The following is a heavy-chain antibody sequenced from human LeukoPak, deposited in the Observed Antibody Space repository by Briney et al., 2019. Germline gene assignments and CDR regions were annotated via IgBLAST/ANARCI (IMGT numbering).Heavy chain of an antibody. D-gene: IGHD1-26*01. CDR3: ARHRGELLYSLSVAYFDY. CDR1: GGSFSGYY. J-gene: IGHJ4*02. Sequence: LETLSLTCAVYGGSFSGYYWSWIRQPPGKGLEWIGEINHSGSTNYNPSLKSRVTISVDTSKNQFSLKLSSVTAADTAVYYCARHRGELLYSLSVAYFDYWGQGTLVTVSS. CDR2: INHSGST. V-gene: IGHV4-34*01.